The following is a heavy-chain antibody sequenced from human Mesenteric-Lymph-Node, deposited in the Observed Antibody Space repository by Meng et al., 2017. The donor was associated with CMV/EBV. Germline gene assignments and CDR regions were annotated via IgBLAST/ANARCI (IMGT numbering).Heavy chain of an antibody. Sequence: CKASGYTFTRYEINWVRQATGQGLEWVGRMNPNTGNAGYAQKFHGRVTITRDTSITTAYMELSSLTSDDTAVYFCARVGIGYPNLDYWGQGTLVTVSS. CDR3: ARVGIGYPNLDY. J-gene: IGHJ4*02. CDR1: GYTFTRYE. CDR2: MNPNTGNA. D-gene: IGHD3-3*01. V-gene: IGHV1-8*03.